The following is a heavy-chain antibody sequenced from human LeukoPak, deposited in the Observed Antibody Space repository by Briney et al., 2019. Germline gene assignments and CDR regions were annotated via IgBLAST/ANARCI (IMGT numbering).Heavy chain of an antibody. D-gene: IGHD3-16*01. Sequence: ASVKVSCKASGYTFTGYYMHWVRQAPGQGLEWMGWINPNSGGTNYAQKFQGRVTMTRDTSISTAYMELSRLRSDDTAVYYCAGGDDYVWGSYWVDYWGQGTLVTVSS. CDR1: GYTFTGYY. CDR3: AGGDDYVWGSYWVDY. V-gene: IGHV1-2*02. J-gene: IGHJ4*02. CDR2: INPNSGGT.